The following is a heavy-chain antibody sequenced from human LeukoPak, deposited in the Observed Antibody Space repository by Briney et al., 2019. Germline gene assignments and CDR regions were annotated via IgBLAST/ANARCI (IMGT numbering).Heavy chain of an antibody. Sequence: GGSLRLSCAASGFTFNGYGMNWVRQAPGKGREWVSYISSISSTIHYSDSVKGRFTISRDNAKNSLYLQMNSLRAEDTAVYYCARAWVDRYYYYYYYMDVWGKGTTVTVSS. V-gene: IGHV3-48*01. CDR2: ISSISSTI. J-gene: IGHJ6*03. D-gene: IGHD5-12*01. CDR1: GFTFNGYG. CDR3: ARAWVDRYYYYYYYMDV.